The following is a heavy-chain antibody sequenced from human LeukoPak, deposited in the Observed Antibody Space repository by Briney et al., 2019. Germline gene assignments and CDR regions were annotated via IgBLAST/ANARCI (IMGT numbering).Heavy chain of an antibody. J-gene: IGHJ4*02. D-gene: IGHD2-2*01. CDR2: VYYSGST. CDR1: GGSISAYY. CDR3: AGARSTNMPFRYFDS. V-gene: IGHV4-59*01. Sequence: PSETLSLTCTVSGGSISAYYWNWIRQPPGKGLEWIGYVYYSGSTTSNPSLKSRVTISVDTSKNQFSLKLSSVTAADTAVYYCAGARSTNMPFRYFDSWGQGTLVTVSS.